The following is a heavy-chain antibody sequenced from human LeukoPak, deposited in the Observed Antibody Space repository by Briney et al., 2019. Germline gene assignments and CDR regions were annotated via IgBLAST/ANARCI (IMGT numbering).Heavy chain of an antibody. J-gene: IGHJ4*02. CDR1: GGSFSGYY. V-gene: IGHV4-34*01. D-gene: IGHD2-21*02. Sequence: NPSETLSLTCAVYGGSFSGYYWSWIRQPPGKGLEWIGEINHSGSTNYNPSLKSRVTISVDTSKNQFSLKLSSVTAADTAVYYCARGGGDGRERPHDYWGQGTLVTVSS. CDR3: ARGGGDGRERPHDY. CDR2: INHSGST.